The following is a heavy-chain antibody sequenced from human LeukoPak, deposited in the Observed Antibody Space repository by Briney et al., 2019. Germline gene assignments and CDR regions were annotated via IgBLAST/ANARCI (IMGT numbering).Heavy chain of an antibody. CDR2: INHSGST. J-gene: IGHJ6*03. D-gene: IGHD6-13*01. Sequence: SETLSLTCAVYGGSFSDYYWSWIRQPPGKGLEWIGEINHSGSTNYNPSLKSRVTISVDTSKNQFSLKLSSVTAADTAVYYCATIAAAGRSYYYYYYMDVWGKGTTVTVSS. CDR3: ATIAAAGRSYYYYYYMDV. V-gene: IGHV4-34*01. CDR1: GGSFSDYY.